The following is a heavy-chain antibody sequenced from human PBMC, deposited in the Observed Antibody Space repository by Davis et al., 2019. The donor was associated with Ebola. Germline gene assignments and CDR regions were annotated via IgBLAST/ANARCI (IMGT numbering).Heavy chain of an antibody. CDR3: ASDGE. J-gene: IGHJ4*02. D-gene: IGHD4-17*01. CDR2: IYYSGST. V-gene: IGHV4-39*01. CDR1: GFTFSTHGLH. Sequence: SQTLSLTCAASGFTFSTHGLHWVRRPPGKGLEWIGSIYYSGSTYYNPSLESRVSISVDTSKNQFSLKLSSVTAADTAMYYCASDGEWGQGILVTVSS.